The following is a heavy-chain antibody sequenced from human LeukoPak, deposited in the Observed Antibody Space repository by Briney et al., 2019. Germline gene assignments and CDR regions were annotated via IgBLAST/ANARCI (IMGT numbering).Heavy chain of an antibody. D-gene: IGHD3-9*01. Sequence: SETLSLTCAVSGGSISSSNWWSWVRQSPGKGLEWIGEIYQSGRTNYKPSLKSRVTISVDKSKNQLSLKLISVTAADTAVYYCARGDATGYPDYWGQGTLVTVSS. CDR3: ARGDATGYPDY. V-gene: IGHV4-4*02. CDR2: IYQSGRT. CDR1: GGSISSSNW. J-gene: IGHJ4*02.